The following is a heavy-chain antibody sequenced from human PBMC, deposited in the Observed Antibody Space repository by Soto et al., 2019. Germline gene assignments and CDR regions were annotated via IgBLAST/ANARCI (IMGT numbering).Heavy chain of an antibody. Sequence: PSETLSLTCTVSGGSISSYYWSWIRQPAGKGLEWIGRIYTSGSTNYNPSLKSRVTMSVDTSKNQFSLKLSSVTAADTAVYYCARDLGEWLLDYYYYYGMDVWCQGTTVTVSS. J-gene: IGHJ6*02. CDR3: ARDLGEWLLDYYYYYGMDV. CDR2: IYTSGST. D-gene: IGHD3-10*01. V-gene: IGHV4-4*07. CDR1: GGSISSYY.